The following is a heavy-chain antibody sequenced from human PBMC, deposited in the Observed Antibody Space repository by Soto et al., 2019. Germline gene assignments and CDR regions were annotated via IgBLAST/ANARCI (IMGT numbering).Heavy chain of an antibody. Sequence: QVQLVQSGAEVKKPGASVKVSCKASGYSFTRYDIIWVRQAPGQGLEWMGWISGDNGKTKYAQKIQGRVTMTTDTSTNTGYMELRNLRPDDTAVYYCARWISGDYSDWIDPWGQGTLVTVST. CDR2: ISGDNGKT. CDR3: ARWISGDYSDWIDP. J-gene: IGHJ5*02. D-gene: IGHD1-26*01. CDR1: GYSFTRYD. V-gene: IGHV1-18*04.